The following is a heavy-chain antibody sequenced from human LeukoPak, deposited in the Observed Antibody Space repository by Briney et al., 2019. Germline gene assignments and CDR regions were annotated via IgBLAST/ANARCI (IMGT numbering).Heavy chain of an antibody. CDR1: GYSFSNYW. CDR2: IYPGDSDT. D-gene: IGHD4-23*01. J-gene: IGHJ6*03. V-gene: IGHV5-51*01. Sequence: GESLKISWKGSGYSFSNYWIVWVRQMPGKGLEWMGIIYPGDSDTRYSPSFQGQVSISADKSISTAYLQWSSLKASDTAMYYCARRRGDNWESYYNYYMDIWGKGTTVTVSS. CDR3: ARRRGDNWESYYNYYMDI.